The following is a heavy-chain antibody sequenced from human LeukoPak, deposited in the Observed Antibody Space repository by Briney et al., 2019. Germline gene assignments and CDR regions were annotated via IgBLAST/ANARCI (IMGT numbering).Heavy chain of an antibody. Sequence: SETLSLTCTVSGGSISSGDYYWSWIRQPPGKGLEWIGYIYYSGSTYYNPSLKSRVTISVDTSKNQFSLKLSSVTAADTAVYYCASVIADYGGEWFDPWGQGTLVSVSS. CDR1: GGSISSGDYY. V-gene: IGHV4-30-4*01. D-gene: IGHD4/OR15-4a*01. J-gene: IGHJ5*02. CDR3: ASVIADYGGEWFDP. CDR2: IYYSGST.